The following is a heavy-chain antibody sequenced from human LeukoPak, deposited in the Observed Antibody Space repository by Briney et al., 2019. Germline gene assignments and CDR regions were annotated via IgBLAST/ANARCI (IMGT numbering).Heavy chain of an antibody. CDR1: GFTFDDYA. J-gene: IGHJ1*01. V-gene: IGHV3-9*01. Sequence: GGSLRLSCAASGFTFDDYAMHWVRQAPGKGLEWVSGISWNSGSIGYADSVKGRFTISRDNAKNSLYLQMNSLRAEDTALYYCAKDITYGSGSYCFQHWGQGTLVTVSS. D-gene: IGHD3-10*01. CDR2: ISWNSGSI. CDR3: AKDITYGSGSYCFQH.